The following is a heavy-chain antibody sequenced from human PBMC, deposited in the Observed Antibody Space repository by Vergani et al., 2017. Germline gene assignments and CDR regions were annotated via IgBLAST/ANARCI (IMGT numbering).Heavy chain of an antibody. D-gene: IGHD2-2*02. CDR1: GITFKNAW. J-gene: IGHJ4*02. V-gene: IGHV3-15*01. Sequence: EVQVVESGGGLIKPGGSFRLSCVVSGITFKNAWINWVRQAPGKGLEWIGRIRSKNDGGTADYAAPLKGRFTISRDDSKDSAFLLVNNLKTEDTAVYFCYTDYHDYWGQGTLVTVSS. CDR3: YTDYHDY. CDR2: IRSKNDGGTA.